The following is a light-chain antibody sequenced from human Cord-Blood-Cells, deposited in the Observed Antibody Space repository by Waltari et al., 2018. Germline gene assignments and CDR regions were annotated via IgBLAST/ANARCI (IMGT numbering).Light chain of an antibody. CDR2: KAS. Sequence: DIQMTQSPSTLSASVGDRVTITCRASQSISSWLAWYQQKPGKAPKLLLYKASSLESGVPSRFSGSGSGTEFTLPISSLQPDDFATYYCQQYNSYSWTFGQGTKVEIK. CDR1: QSISSW. V-gene: IGKV1-5*03. CDR3: QQYNSYSWT. J-gene: IGKJ1*01.